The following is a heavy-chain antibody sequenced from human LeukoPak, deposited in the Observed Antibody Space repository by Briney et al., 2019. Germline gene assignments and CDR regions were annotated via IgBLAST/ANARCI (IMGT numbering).Heavy chain of an antibody. CDR2: IIPIFGTA. Sequence: SVKVSCKASGGTFSSYAISCVRQAPGQGLVWMGGIIPIFGTANYAQKLKGRVTITTEESTSTAYMELSRLRSEDTAVYYCARGVDSSYAFDIWGQGKMVTVSS. CDR3: ARGVDSSYAFDI. D-gene: IGHD6-6*01. CDR1: GGTFSSYA. J-gene: IGHJ3*02. V-gene: IGHV1-69*05.